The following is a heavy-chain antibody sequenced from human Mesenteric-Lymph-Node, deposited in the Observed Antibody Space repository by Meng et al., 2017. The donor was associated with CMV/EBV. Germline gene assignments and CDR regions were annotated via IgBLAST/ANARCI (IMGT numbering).Heavy chain of an antibody. V-gene: IGHV4-34*01. J-gene: IGHJ4*02. D-gene: IGHD2/OR15-2a*01. CDR1: GGSFSRYY. CDR3: ARHVNRRGLFDY. Sequence: SETLSPTCAVFGGSFSRYYWSWVRQPPGKGLEWIGEINYAGSTDYNQSRKSRVTISIDTSKNQVSLKLSSVTAADTAVYYCARHVNRRGLFDYWGQGTLVTVSS. CDR2: INYAGST.